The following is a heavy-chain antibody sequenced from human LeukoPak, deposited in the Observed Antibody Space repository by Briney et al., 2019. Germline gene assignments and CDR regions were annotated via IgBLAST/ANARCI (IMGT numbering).Heavy chain of an antibody. Sequence: PGGSLRLSCAASGFTFSSYAMSWVRQAPGKGLEWVSAISGSGGSTYYADSVKGRFTISRDNSKNTLYLQMNSLRAEDTAVYYCAKTTYYDILTGYQRTFYFDYWGQGTLVTVSS. V-gene: IGHV3-23*01. D-gene: IGHD3-9*01. CDR3: AKTTYYDILTGYQRTFYFDY. J-gene: IGHJ4*02. CDR2: ISGSGGST. CDR1: GFTFSSYA.